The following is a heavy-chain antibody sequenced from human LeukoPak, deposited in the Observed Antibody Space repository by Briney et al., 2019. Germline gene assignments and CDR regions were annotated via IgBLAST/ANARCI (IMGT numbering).Heavy chain of an antibody. D-gene: IGHD6-6*01. V-gene: IGHV3-7*01. CDR2: LNQDGSTN. J-gene: IGHJ4*02. Sequence: QSGGSLRLSCAASGSTFSSYAMSWVRQAPGKGLEWVANLNQDGSTNYYVDSMKGRFTISRDNAKNSLYLQIHSLKADDTAVYFCARIGYSSSSLDYWGQGTLVTVSS. CDR3: ARIGYSSSSLDY. CDR1: GSTFSSYA.